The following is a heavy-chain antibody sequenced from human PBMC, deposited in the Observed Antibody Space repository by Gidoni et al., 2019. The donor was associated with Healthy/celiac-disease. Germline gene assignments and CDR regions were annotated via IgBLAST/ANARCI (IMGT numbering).Heavy chain of an antibody. J-gene: IGHJ4*02. Sequence: EVQLLESGGGLVQPGGSLRLSCAASGFTFSSYAMSWVRQAPGKGLEWVSAISGSGGSTYYADSVKGRFTISRDNSKNTLYLQMNSLRAEDTAVYYCAKSRVGKCSGGSCSFDYWGQGTLVTVSS. CDR1: GFTFSSYA. D-gene: IGHD2-15*01. V-gene: IGHV3-23*01. CDR3: AKSRVGKCSGGSCSFDY. CDR2: ISGSGGST.